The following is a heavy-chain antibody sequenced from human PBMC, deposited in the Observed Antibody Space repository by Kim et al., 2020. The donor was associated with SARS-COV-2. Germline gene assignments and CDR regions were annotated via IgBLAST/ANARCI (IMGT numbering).Heavy chain of an antibody. V-gene: IGHV4-34*01. CDR3: ARARGCTNGVCLYGMDV. D-gene: IGHD2-8*01. J-gene: IGHJ6*02. Sequence: SLKSRVTISVDTSKNQFALKLSCVTAADTAVYYCARARGCTNGVCLYGMDVWGQGTTVTVSS.